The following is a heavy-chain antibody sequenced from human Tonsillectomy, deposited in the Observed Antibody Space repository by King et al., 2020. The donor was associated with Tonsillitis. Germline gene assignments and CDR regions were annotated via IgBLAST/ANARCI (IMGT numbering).Heavy chain of an antibody. D-gene: IGHD3-10*01. J-gene: IGHJ5*02. V-gene: IGHV4-59*01. Sequence: VQLQESGPGLVKPSETLSHTCTVSGDSISSYYWSWIRQPPGKGLEWIGYIYYIGNTNYNPSLKSRVTISVDTSKNQFSLRLSSVTAADTAVYYCAGPPPRHGSGSPYNWFDPWGQGTLVTVSS. CDR1: GDSISSYY. CDR2: IYYIGNT. CDR3: AGPPPRHGSGSPYNWFDP.